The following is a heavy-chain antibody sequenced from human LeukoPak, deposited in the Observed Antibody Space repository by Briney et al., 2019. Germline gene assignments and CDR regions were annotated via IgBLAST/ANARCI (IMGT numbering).Heavy chain of an antibody. J-gene: IGHJ2*01. V-gene: IGHV4-61*02. Sequence: PSETLSLTCTVSGGSISSDTYYWSWIRQPAGKGLEWIGRIYTSGSTNYNPSLKSRVTISIDTSKNQFSLKLSSVTPADTAVYYCARGDYGDYVWYFDLWGRGTLVTVSS. CDR2: IYTSGST. CDR1: GGSISSDTYY. D-gene: IGHD4-17*01. CDR3: ARGDYGDYVWYFDL.